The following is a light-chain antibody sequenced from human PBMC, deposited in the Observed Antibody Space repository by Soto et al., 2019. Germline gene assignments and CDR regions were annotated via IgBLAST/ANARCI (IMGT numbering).Light chain of an antibody. V-gene: IGLV2-14*01. CDR2: DVN. J-gene: IGLJ1*01. CDR3: SSYTSTSTYV. CDR1: SSDVGGYNY. Sequence: QSVLTQPASVSGSPGQSITISCTGTSSDVGGYNYVSWYQQHPGKAPKLMIYDVNNRPSGISNRFSASKSGNTASLIISGLQAEDEADYYCSSYTSTSTYVFGTGTKVTVL.